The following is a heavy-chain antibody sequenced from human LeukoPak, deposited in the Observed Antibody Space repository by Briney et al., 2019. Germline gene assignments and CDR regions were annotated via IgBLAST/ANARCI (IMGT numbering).Heavy chain of an antibody. V-gene: IGHV1-46*01. CDR1: GYTFTSYY. Sequence: ASVKVSCKASGYTFTSYYMHWVRQAPGQGLEWMGIINPSGGSTSYAQKFQGRVTMTRDTSISTAYMELSRLRSDDTAVYYCATFAGEHQAPFDYWGQGTLVTASS. J-gene: IGHJ4*02. D-gene: IGHD1-26*01. CDR3: ATFAGEHQAPFDY. CDR2: INPSGGST.